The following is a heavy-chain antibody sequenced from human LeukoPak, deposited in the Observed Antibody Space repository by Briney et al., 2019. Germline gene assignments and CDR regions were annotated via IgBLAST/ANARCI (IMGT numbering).Heavy chain of an antibody. Sequence: SVKVSCKASGGTFSSYAISWVRQAPGQGLEWMGGIIPIFGTANYAQKFQGRVTIAADESTSTAYMELSSLRSEDTAVYYCATLSHYDSSGYYHFDYWGQGTLVTVSS. CDR2: IIPIFGTA. V-gene: IGHV1-69*13. CDR1: GGTFSSYA. J-gene: IGHJ4*02. D-gene: IGHD3-22*01. CDR3: ATLSHYDSSGYYHFDY.